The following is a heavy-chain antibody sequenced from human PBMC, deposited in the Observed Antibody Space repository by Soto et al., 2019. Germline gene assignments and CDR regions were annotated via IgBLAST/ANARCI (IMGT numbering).Heavy chain of an antibody. V-gene: IGHV4-4*02. CDR1: GGSISSSNW. CDR2: IYHSGST. J-gene: IGHJ4*02. CDR3: ASIYCSTGSCSYC. D-gene: IGHD2-15*01. Sequence: PSETLSLTCAVSGGSISSSNWWSWVRQPPGKGLEWIGEIYHSGSTNYNPSLKSRVTISVDKSKNQFTLNLSSVTAADTAVYYCASIYCSTGSCSYCWGQGTLVTVSS.